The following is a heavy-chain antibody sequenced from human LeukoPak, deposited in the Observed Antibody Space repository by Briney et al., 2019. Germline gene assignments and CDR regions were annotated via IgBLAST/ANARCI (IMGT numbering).Heavy chain of an antibody. CDR2: IYSGGST. CDR1: GFTVSSNY. D-gene: IGHD1-26*01. CDR3: AKSKSIVGATFDY. Sequence: GGSLRLSCAASGFTVSSNYMSWVRQAPGKGLEWVSVIYSGGSTYYADSVKGRFTISRDNSKNTLYLQMNSLRAEDTAVYYCAKSKSIVGATFDYWGQGTLVTVSS. J-gene: IGHJ4*02. V-gene: IGHV3-53*01.